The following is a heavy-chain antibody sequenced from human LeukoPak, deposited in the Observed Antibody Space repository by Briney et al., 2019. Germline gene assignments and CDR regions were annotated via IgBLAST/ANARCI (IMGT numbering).Heavy chain of an antibody. V-gene: IGHV3-30*02. J-gene: IGHJ4*02. D-gene: IGHD3-10*01. CDR1: GFTFNTYG. Sequence: GGSLRLSCSASGFTFNTYGMHWVRQAPGKGLEWVAFIRYDGSDKYYADSVKGRFTISRDNSKSTLFLQMNSLRTEDTAVYYCAPSPNYGSGTSGSWGQGTLVTVSS. CDR2: IRYDGSDK. CDR3: APSPNYGSGTSGS.